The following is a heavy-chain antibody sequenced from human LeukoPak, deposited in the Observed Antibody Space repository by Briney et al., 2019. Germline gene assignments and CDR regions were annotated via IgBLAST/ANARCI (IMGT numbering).Heavy chain of an antibody. J-gene: IGHJ4*02. CDR2: ISSSGSTK. CDR1: GFTFSSYE. V-gene: IGHV3-48*03. CDR3: ALLLVVVAAKVPHY. D-gene: IGHD2-15*01. Sequence: GGSLRLSCVASGFTFSSYEMNWVRQAPGKGLEWVSYISSSGSTKYYADSVKGRFTLSRDNPKNSLYLQMNTLRAEDTAVYYCALLLVVVAAKVPHYWGQGTLVTVSS.